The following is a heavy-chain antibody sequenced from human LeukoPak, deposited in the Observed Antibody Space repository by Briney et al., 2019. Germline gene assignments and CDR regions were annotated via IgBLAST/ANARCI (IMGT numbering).Heavy chain of an antibody. D-gene: IGHD1-26*01. CDR2: ISNSGGTT. CDR1: GFMFSTYA. Sequence: TGGSLRLSCATSGFMFSTYAMSWVRQAPGKGLEWVSIISNSGGTTYYADSVKGRFTVSRDNSKNTLYLQMKSLRAEDTAVYYCVSQSYRGSDSYYLDYWGRGTLVAVSS. CDR3: VSQSYRGSDSYYLDY. J-gene: IGHJ4*02. V-gene: IGHV3-23*01.